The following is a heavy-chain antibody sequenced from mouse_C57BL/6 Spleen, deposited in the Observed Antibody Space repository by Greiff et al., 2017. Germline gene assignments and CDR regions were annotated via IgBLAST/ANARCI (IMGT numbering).Heavy chain of an antibody. CDR3: AREYYGSSYVGAMDY. V-gene: IGHV1-82*01. CDR1: GYAFSSSW. D-gene: IGHD1-1*01. Sequence: QVQLQQSGPELVKPGASVKISCKASGYAFSSSWMNWVKQRPGKGLEWIGRIYPGDGDTNYNGKFKGKATLTADKSSSTAYMQLSSLTSEDSAVYFCAREYYGSSYVGAMDYWGQGTSVTVSS. CDR2: IYPGDGDT. J-gene: IGHJ4*01.